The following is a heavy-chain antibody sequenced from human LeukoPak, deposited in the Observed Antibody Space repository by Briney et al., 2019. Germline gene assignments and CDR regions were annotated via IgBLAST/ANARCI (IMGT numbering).Heavy chain of an antibody. D-gene: IGHD6-13*01. CDR1: GFSLSTSGMC. V-gene: IGHV2-70*11. Sequence: ESGPTLVNPTQTLTLTCTFSGFSLSTSGMCVSWIRQPPGKALECLARIDWDDDKYYSTSLKTRLTISKDTSKNQVVLTMTNMDPVDTAMYYCARLTYSSTMFDIWGQGTMVTVSS. CDR2: IDWDDDK. CDR3: ARLTYSSTMFDI. J-gene: IGHJ3*02.